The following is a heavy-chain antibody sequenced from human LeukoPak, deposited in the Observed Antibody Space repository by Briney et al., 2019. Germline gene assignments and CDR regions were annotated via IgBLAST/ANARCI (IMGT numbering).Heavy chain of an antibody. D-gene: IGHD6-19*01. CDR3: ARDTVAAFHYFDY. CDR1: GFTFSSYA. Sequence: GGSLRLSCAASGFTFSSYAMSWVRQAPGKGLEWVSAITGSGGSTYYADSVKGRFTIARDNAKNSLYLQMNSLRAEDTAVCYCARDTVAAFHYFDYWGQGTLVTVSS. CDR2: ITGSGGST. V-gene: IGHV3-23*01. J-gene: IGHJ4*02.